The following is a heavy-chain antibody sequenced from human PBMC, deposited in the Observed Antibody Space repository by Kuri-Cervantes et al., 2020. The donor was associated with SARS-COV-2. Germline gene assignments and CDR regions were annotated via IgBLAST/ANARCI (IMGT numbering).Heavy chain of an antibody. D-gene: IGHD3-3*01. CDR2: ISYDGSNK. J-gene: IGHJ6*02. CDR1: GFTFSSYA. CDR3: AREGAPSTIFGVVTTYYYYAMDV. V-gene: IGHV3-30*01. Sequence: GGSRRLSCAACGFTFSSYAMHWVRQAPGKGLEWVAVISYDGSNKYYADSVKGRFTISRDNSKNTLYLQMNSLRAEDTAIYYCAREGAPSTIFGVVTTYYYYAMDVWGQGPTVTVSS.